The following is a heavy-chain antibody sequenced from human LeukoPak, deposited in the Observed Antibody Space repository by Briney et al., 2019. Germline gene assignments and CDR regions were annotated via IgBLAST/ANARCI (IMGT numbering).Heavy chain of an antibody. CDR2: LRGDGDT. CDR1: GFTFSSYA. D-gene: IGHD3-3*02. J-gene: IGHJ4*02. V-gene: IGHV3-23*01. Sequence: GGSLRLSCAASGFTFSSYAMSWVRQAPARGQEWVSSLRGDGDTFYADSVKGQFTLPRDESRNTVYLQMNNLRVEDTAVYFCAKASWVSSADAVLWGQGTLVTVSS. CDR3: AKASWVSSADAVL.